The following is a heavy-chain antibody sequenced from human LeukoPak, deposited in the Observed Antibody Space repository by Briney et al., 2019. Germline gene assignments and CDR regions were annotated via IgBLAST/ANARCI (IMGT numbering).Heavy chain of an antibody. CDR1: GGSISSISYY. CDR2: IYYSGST. D-gene: IGHD1-26*01. Sequence: SETLSLTCTVSGGSISSISYYWGWIRQPPGRGLEWIGNIYYSGSTYYNPSLKSRVTISVDTSKNQFSLRLSSVTAADTAVYYCAKTSGTYPNYAFDIWGQGTLVTVSS. V-gene: IGHV4-39*07. J-gene: IGHJ3*02. CDR3: AKTSGTYPNYAFDI.